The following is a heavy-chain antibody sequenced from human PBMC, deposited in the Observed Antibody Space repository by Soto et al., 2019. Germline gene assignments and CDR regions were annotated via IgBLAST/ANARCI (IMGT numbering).Heavy chain of an antibody. CDR2: FDPEDGET. V-gene: IGHV1-24*01. D-gene: IGHD3-22*01. CDR3: ATGYYDSSGYPSMDV. CDR1: GYTLTELS. Sequence: VASVKVSCKFSGYTLTELSMHWVRQAPGKGLEWMGGFDPEDGETIYAQKFQGRVTMTEDTSTGTAYMELSSLRSEDTAVYYCATGYYDSSGYPSMDVWGQGTTVTVSS. J-gene: IGHJ6*02.